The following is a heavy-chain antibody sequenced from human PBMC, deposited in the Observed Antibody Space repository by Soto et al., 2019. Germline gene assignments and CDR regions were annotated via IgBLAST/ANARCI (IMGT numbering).Heavy chain of an antibody. CDR2: INPNSGGT. CDR3: ARGSRTLYSSQADFDY. D-gene: IGHD6-13*01. J-gene: IGHJ4*02. V-gene: IGHV1-2*04. Sequence: GASVKVSCKASGYTFTGYYINWVRQAPGQGLEWMGWINPNSGGTHYAQEFQGWVTMTRDTSISTAYMELNKLKSDDTAVYYCARGSRTLYSSQADFDYWGQGTLVTVSS. CDR1: GYTFTGYY.